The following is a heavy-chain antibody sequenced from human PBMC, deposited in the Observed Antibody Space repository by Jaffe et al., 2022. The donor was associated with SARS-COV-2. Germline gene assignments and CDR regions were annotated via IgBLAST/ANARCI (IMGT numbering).Heavy chain of an antibody. V-gene: IGHV4-61*02. CDR2: IYTSGST. Sequence: QVQLRESGPGLVKPSQTLSLTCTVSGGSFSSGSYHWSWIRQPAGKGLEWIGRIYTSGSTNYNPSLRGRVTMSVDTSKNQFSLRLRSVTAADTAVYYCARYSNIWDSDGGFDPWGQGALVTVSS. CDR3: ARYSNIWDSDGGFDP. CDR1: GGSFSSGSYH. J-gene: IGHJ5*02. D-gene: IGHD5-18*01.